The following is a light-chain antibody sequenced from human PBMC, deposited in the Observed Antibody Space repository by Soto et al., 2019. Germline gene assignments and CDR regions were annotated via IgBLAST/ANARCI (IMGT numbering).Light chain of an antibody. CDR3: LQDYNYPWT. V-gene: IGKV1-6*01. J-gene: IGKJ1*01. CDR1: QGLRND. Sequence: AIQMTQSPSSLSASVGDRVTITCRASQGLRNDLGWYQQKPGKAPKLLIYAASSLQSGVPSRFSGSGSDTDFTLTIRSLQPEDFATYYCLQDYNYPWTFGQGTKVEIK. CDR2: AAS.